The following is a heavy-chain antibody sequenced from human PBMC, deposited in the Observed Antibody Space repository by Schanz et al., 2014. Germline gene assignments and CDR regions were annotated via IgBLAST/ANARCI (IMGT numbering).Heavy chain of an antibody. D-gene: IGHD2-21*01. CDR1: GFAFNNYG. J-gene: IGHJ4*02. Sequence: VQLLESGGGLVQPGGSLRLSCAASGFAFNNYGMHWVRQAPGKGLEWVAIIWYDGNNKKYADSVKGRFTISRDNFKNTLYLQMNSLRADDTAVYYCAKSKSQLPLFDYWGQGTLVAVSS. CDR3: AKSKSQLPLFDY. V-gene: IGHV3-33*06. CDR2: IWYDGNNK.